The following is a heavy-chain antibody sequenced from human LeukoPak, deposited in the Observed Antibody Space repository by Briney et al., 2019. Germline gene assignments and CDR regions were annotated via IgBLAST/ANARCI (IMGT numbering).Heavy chain of an antibody. CDR3: AREPHGFGEPRGYYFDY. D-gene: IGHD3-10*01. J-gene: IGHJ4*02. CDR1: GYTFTSYD. CDR2: MNPNSGNT. V-gene: IGHV1-8*03. Sequence: VASVKVSCKASGYTFTSYDINWVRQATGQGLEWMGWMNPNSGNTGYAQKFQGRVTITRNTSISTAYMELSGLRSEDTAVYYCAREPHGFGEPRGYYFDYWGQGTLVTVSS.